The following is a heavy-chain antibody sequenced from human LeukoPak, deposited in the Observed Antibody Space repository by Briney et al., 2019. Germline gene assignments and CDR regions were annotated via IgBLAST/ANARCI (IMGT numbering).Heavy chain of an antibody. Sequence: SGTLSLTCAVSGGSISSGGYSWSWIRQPPGKGLEWIGYIYYSGSTYYNPSLKSRVTISVDTSKNQFSLKLSSVTAADTAVYYCARANDYRTVGYWGQGTLVTVSS. D-gene: IGHD4-11*01. V-gene: IGHV4-30-4*07. CDR3: ARANDYRTVGY. J-gene: IGHJ4*02. CDR2: IYYSGST. CDR1: GGSISSGGYS.